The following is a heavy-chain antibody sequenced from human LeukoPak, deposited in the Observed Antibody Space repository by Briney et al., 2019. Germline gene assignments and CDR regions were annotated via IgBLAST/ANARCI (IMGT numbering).Heavy chain of an antibody. V-gene: IGHV1-69-2*01. J-gene: IGHJ4*02. CDR1: GYTFTDYY. CDR2: VDPEDGET. CDR3: ATVPYCSTTSCYTGY. D-gene: IGHD2-2*02. Sequence: ASVKVSCKVSGYTFTDYYMHWVQQAPGKGLEWMALVDPEDGETIYAEKFQGRVTITADTSADTAYMELSSLRSEDTAVYYCATVPYCSTTSCYTGYWGQGTLVTVSP.